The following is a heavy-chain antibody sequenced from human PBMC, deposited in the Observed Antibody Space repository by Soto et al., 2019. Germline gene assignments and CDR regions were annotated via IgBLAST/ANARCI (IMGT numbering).Heavy chain of an antibody. D-gene: IGHD5-18*01. CDR2: LSYDGNNI. J-gene: IGHJ4*02. CDR1: GFSFSNYA. Sequence: QVQLVESGGGVVQPGRSLRLSCAASGFSFSNYAIHWVRLAPGMGLEWVAVLSYDGNNIHYADSVKGRFTVSRDNSKNTLFLQMNRLRTEDTALYYCARGPIGDAAMVTNYFDYWGQGTLVTVSS. V-gene: IGHV3-30-3*01. CDR3: ARGPIGDAAMVTNYFDY.